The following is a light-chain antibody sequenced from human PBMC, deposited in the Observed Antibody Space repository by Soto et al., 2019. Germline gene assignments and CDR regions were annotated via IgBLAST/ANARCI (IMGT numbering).Light chain of an antibody. CDR1: QSVSSSY. J-gene: IGKJ4*01. CDR2: GAS. V-gene: IGKV3-20*01. CDR3: QQYGSSPLT. Sequence: ENVLTQAPGTLSLSPGERAALCCRASQSVSSSYLAWYQQKPGQAPRLLIYGASSRATGIPDRFSGSGSGTDFTLTISRLEPEDFAVYYCQQYGSSPLTFGGGTKVDIK.